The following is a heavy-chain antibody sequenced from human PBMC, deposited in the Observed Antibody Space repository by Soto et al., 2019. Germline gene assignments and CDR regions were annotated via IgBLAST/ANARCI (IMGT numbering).Heavy chain of an antibody. V-gene: IGHV3-21*01. CDR1: GFTFSSYS. CDR2: SSSSSSTYI. J-gene: IGHJ4*02. Sequence: GGSLRLSCAASGFTFSSYSMNWVRQAPGKGLEWVSSSSSSSSTYIYYADSVKGRFTISRDIAKNSLYLQMNGLRAEDTAQYYCARGRGERYCSSTSCYAQYDYWGQGTLVTVS. CDR3: ARGRGERYCSSTSCYAQYDY. D-gene: IGHD2-2*01.